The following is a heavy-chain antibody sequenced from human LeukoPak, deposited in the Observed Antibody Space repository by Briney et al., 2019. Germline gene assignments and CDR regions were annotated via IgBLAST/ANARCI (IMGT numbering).Heavy chain of an antibody. Sequence: SESLSLTCTVPGGSISSYYWGSIRQPTGKGLEWIGYIYYNGRTNYKPSLKSRVTISVDTSKNQFSLKLSSVTAADTAVYYYARDLCSRTSCYERGFDYWGQGTLVTVS. J-gene: IGHJ4*02. CDR2: IYYNGRT. D-gene: IGHD2-2*01. CDR1: GGSISSYY. CDR3: ARDLCSRTSCYERGFDY. V-gene: IGHV4-59*01.